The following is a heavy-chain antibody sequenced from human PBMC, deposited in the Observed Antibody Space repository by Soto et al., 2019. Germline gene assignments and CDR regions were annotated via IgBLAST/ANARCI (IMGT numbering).Heavy chain of an antibody. V-gene: IGHV3-33*08. D-gene: IGHD3-16*01. CDR1: GFTFSSYG. CDR3: ARDLRLLGFFDY. Sequence: GGSLRLSCAASGFTFSSYGMHWVRQAPGKGLEWVAVIWYDGSNKYYADSVKGRFTISRDNSKNTLYLQMNSLRAEDTAVYYCARDLRLLGFFDYWGQGTLVTVSS. J-gene: IGHJ4*02. CDR2: IWYDGSNK.